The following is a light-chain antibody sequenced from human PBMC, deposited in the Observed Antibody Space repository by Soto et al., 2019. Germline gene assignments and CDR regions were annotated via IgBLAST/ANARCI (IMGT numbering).Light chain of an antibody. CDR3: QQRSNWPPWYT. J-gene: IGKJ2*01. Sequence: EIVLTQSPATLSLSPGERATLSCRASQSVSSYLAWYQQKPGQAPRLLIYDASNRATGIPARFSGSGSGTDFTLTISSLVPEDFAVYYCQQRSNWPPWYTFGQGTKVDIK. V-gene: IGKV3-11*01. CDR1: QSVSSY. CDR2: DAS.